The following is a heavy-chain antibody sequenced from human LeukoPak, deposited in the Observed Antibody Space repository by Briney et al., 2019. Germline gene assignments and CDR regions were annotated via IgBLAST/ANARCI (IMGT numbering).Heavy chain of an antibody. V-gene: IGHV3-9*01. CDR1: GFTFDDYA. Sequence: GGSLRLSCAASGFTFDDYAMPWVRQAPGKGLEWVSGISWNSGSIGYADSVKGRFTISRDNAKNSLYLQMNSLRAEDTALYYCAKAISQWLLRPYGAFDIWGQGTMVTVSS. D-gene: IGHD3-22*01. J-gene: IGHJ3*02. CDR3: AKAISQWLLRPYGAFDI. CDR2: ISWNSGSI.